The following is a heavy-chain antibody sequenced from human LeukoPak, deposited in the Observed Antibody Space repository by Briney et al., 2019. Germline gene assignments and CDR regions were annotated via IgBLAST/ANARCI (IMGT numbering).Heavy chain of an antibody. CDR1: GGSISSSSYY. CDR2: IYYSGST. D-gene: IGHD6-13*01. J-gene: IGHJ4*02. V-gene: IGHV4-39*01. Sequence: SETLSLTCTVSGGSISSSSYYWGWIRQPPGKGLEWIGSIYYSGSTYYNPSLKSRVTISVDTSKNQFSLKLSSVTAADTAVYHCAGSSSSWYQVYWGQGTLVTVSS. CDR3: AGSSSSWYQVY.